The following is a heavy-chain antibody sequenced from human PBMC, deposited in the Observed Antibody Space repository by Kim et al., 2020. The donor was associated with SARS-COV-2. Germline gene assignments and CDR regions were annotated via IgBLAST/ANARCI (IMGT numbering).Heavy chain of an antibody. CDR2: INTNTGNS. J-gene: IGHJ4*02. Sequence: ASVKVSCKASGYTFTYYAMNWVRQAPGQGLEWMGWINTNTGNSTYAQGFTGRFVLSLYTSVSTTYLQINSLKPEDTGVYYCARGRGVAAGYDYWGQGTLVTVSS. CDR3: ARGRGVAAGYDY. V-gene: IGHV7-4-1*02. D-gene: IGHD3-9*01. CDR1: GYTFTYYA.